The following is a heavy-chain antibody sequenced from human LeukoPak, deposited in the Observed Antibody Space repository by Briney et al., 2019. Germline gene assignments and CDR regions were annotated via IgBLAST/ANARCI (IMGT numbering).Heavy chain of an antibody. D-gene: IGHD1-14*01. J-gene: IGHJ4*02. CDR1: GFTFNDYA. CDR2: TSDDASNR. V-gene: IGHV3-30-3*01. Sequence: GGSLRLSCAASGFTFNDYAMNWVRQAPGKGLEWVAVTSDDASNREYADSVRGRFTISRDNSKNTLSLQMNSLRAEDTAVYYCVRDRNGIGGYFGFWGQGTLGTVSS. CDR3: VRDRNGIGGYFGF.